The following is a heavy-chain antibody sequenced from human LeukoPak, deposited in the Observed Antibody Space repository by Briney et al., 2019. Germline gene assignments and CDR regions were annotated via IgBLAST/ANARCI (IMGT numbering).Heavy chain of an antibody. V-gene: IGHV4-59*01. J-gene: IGHJ5*02. CDR2: VYYSGST. D-gene: IGHD5-12*01. CDR3: ARVDQSGYDTRGWFDP. Sequence: PSETLSLTCTVSGGSISSFYWTWIRQPPGKGLEWIGYVYYSGSTNYSPSLESRVTISVDMSKNQFSLKLGSVTAADTAVYYCARVDQSGYDTRGWFDPWGQGTLVTVSS. CDR1: GGSISSFY.